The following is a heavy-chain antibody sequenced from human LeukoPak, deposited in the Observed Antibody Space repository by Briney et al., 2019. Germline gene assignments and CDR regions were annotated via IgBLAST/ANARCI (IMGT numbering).Heavy chain of an antibody. D-gene: IGHD5-18*01. CDR1: GYTFTGYY. V-gene: IGHV1-2*02. J-gene: IGHJ3*02. CDR3: ARRRDERGYKDIFDI. Sequence: ASVKVSCKASGYTFTGYYMHWVRQAPGQGLEWMGWINPNSGGTNYAQKFQGRVTMTRDTSASTAYMELSSLKASDTAMYYCARRRDERGYKDIFDIWGQGTMVTVSS. CDR2: INPNSGGT.